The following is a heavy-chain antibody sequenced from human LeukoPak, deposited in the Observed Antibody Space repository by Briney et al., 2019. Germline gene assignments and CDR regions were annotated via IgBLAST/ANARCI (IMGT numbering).Heavy chain of an antibody. Sequence: ASVKVSCKASGYTFTSYDISWVRQATGQGLEWMGWMNPNSGNTGYAQKFQGRVTMTRNTSISTAYMELSSLRSEDTAVYYCARIGQRLLGFDYWGQGTMVTVSS. J-gene: IGHJ4*02. CDR1: GYTFTSYD. V-gene: IGHV1-8*01. CDR2: MNPNSGNT. CDR3: ARIGQRLLGFDY. D-gene: IGHD6-25*01.